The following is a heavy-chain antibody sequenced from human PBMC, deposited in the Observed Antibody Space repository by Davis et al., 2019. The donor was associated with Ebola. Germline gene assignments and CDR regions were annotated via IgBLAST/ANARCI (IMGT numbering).Heavy chain of an antibody. CDR1: GGSFSNYY. D-gene: IGHD1-14*01. CDR3: ARGRDHAKSGVY. Sequence: SETLSLTCAVYGGSFSNYYWSWIRQPPGKGLEWIGEINHSGSTNYNPSLKSRVTISVDTSKNQFSLKLSSVTAADTAVYYCARGRDHAKSGVYWGQGILVTVSS. J-gene: IGHJ4*02. CDR2: INHSGST. V-gene: IGHV4-34*01.